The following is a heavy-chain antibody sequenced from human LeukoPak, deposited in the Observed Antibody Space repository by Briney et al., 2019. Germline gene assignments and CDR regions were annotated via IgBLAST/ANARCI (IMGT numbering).Heavy chain of an antibody. D-gene: IGHD2-2*01. CDR2: IIPIFGTA. Sequence: ASVKVSCKASGGTFSSYAISWVRQAPGQGLEWMGGIIPIFGTANYAQKFQGRVTITADESTSTAYMELSSLRSEDTAVYYCASPAYCSSTSCYLGPSNVAGNNYYYYYMDVWGKGTTVTVSS. J-gene: IGHJ6*03. V-gene: IGHV1-69*13. CDR1: GGTFSSYA. CDR3: ASPAYCSSTSCYLGPSNVAGNNYYYYYMDV.